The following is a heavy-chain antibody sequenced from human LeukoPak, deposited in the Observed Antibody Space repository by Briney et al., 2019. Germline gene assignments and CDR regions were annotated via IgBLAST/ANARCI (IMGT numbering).Heavy chain of an antibody. CDR2: IYYSGST. D-gene: IGHD6-13*01. J-gene: IGHJ6*02. V-gene: IGHV4-59*08. CDR3: ARSGGGQQLPIPTRGMDV. Sequence: PSETLSLTCTVSGGSISSYYWSWIRQPPGKGLEWIGYIYYSGSTNYNPSLKSRVTISVDTSKNQFSLKLSSVTAADTAVYYCARSGGGQQLPIPTRGMDVWGQGTTVTVSS. CDR1: GGSISSYY.